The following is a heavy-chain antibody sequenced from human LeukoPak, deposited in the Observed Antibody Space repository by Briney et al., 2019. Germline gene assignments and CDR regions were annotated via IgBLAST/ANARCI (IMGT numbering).Heavy chain of an antibody. D-gene: IGHD3-10*01. CDR1: GYTFTSYD. Sequence: ASVKVSCKASGYTFTSYDINWVRQATGQGLEWMGWMNPNSGNTGYAQKFQGRVTMTRNTSISTAYMELSSLRSEDTAVYYCARGNLYYYGSGSSDSYYYYGMDVWGQGTTVTVSS. J-gene: IGHJ6*02. CDR3: ARGNLYYYGSGSSDSYYYYGMDV. CDR2: MNPNSGNT. V-gene: IGHV1-8*01.